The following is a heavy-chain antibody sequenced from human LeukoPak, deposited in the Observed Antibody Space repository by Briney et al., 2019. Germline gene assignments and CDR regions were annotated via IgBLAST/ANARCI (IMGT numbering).Heavy chain of an antibody. CDR1: GFTFSSYA. D-gene: IGHD2-2*01. CDR2: ISGSGGST. J-gene: IGHJ5*01. CDR3: ARGVVVVPDAMTWFDS. V-gene: IGHV3-23*01. Sequence: GGSLRLSCAASGFTFSSYAMSWVRQAPGKGLEWVSAISGSGGSTYYADSVKGRFTISRDNAKNSLDLQMNSLSAEDTAVYYCARGVVVVPDAMTWFDSWGHGTLVTVSS.